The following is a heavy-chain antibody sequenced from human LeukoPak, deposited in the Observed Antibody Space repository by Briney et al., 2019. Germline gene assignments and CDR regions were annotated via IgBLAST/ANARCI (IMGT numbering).Heavy chain of an antibody. J-gene: IGHJ5*02. D-gene: IGHD2-21*01. Sequence: ASVKVSCKTSGYSFTDYYMHWVRQAPGQGLEWMGWINPNSGGTSAAQKFQGRVTMTRDTSITTVYMEVSWLTSDDTAIYYCARSDRLHGGPYLIGPWGQGTLVTVSS. V-gene: IGHV1-2*02. CDR3: ARSDRLHGGPYLIGP. CDR2: INPNSGGT. CDR1: GYSFTDYY.